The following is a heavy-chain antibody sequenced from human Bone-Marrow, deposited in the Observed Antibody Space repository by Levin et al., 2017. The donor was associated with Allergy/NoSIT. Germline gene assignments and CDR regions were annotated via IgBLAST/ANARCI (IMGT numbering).Heavy chain of an antibody. CDR1: GFAFTTHW. Sequence: WASVKVSCQGSGFAFTTHWSAWVRQMPGKGLEWIGIISPGDSEIRYSPSFEGQVAISADKSINTAYLEWRSLKASDSAMYYCARHREGSAPYWGQGTLVTVSS. CDR2: ISPGDSEI. J-gene: IGHJ4*02. V-gene: IGHV5-51*01. D-gene: IGHD1-26*01. CDR3: ARHREGSAPY.